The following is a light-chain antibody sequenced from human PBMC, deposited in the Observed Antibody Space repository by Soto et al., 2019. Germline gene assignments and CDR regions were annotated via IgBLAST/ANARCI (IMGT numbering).Light chain of an antibody. CDR3: QQYGSSPT. CDR2: DVS. V-gene: IGKV3-20*01. J-gene: IGKJ1*01. CDR1: QSVSSSC. Sequence: EIVLTQSPGTLSLSPGERATLSCRSSQSVSSSCLAWYQQKPGQAPRLLIYDVSSRATGIPDRFSGSGSGTDFTLTISRLEPEDFAVYYCQQYGSSPTFGRGTKVEIK.